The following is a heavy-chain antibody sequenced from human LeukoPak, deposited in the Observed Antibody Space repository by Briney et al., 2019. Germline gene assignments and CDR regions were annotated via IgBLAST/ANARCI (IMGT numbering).Heavy chain of an antibody. J-gene: IGHJ4*02. CDR1: GFIFSGYS. D-gene: IGHD6-19*01. CDR3: ARDLRAVAHDFDC. V-gene: IGHV3-49*04. Sequence: GGSLRLSCAASGFIFSGYSMTWVRQAPGKGLEWVGFIRSKAYGGTAEYAASVKGRFTISRDDSENIAYVEMNSLKSEDTAVYYCARDLRAVAHDFDCWGQGTLVTVSS. CDR2: IRSKAYGGTA.